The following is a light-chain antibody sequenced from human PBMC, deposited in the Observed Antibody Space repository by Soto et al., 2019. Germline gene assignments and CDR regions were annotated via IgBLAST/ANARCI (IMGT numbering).Light chain of an antibody. CDR3: QQHNGWPLT. Sequence: EIVMTQAPATLSVTPGERATLSCRASQRAGTSLAWSQQKPGKAPRLLIYGASNMAAGTPARFSGSGSGAGFTLTISSLQSEDLAVYYCQQHNGWPLTFGQGTRVDIK. J-gene: IGKJ5*01. CDR2: GAS. CDR1: QRAGTS. V-gene: IGKV3-15*01.